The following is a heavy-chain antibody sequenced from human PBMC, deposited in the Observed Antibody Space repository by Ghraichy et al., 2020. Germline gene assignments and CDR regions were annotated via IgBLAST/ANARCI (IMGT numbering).Heavy chain of an antibody. CDR1: RFTFSGYS. V-gene: IGHV3-30-3*01. Sequence: GGSLRLSCAASRFTFSGYSMHWVRQAPGKGLEWVGVISYDGSNKYYADSVKGRFTISRDNSKNTLYLQMNSLRTEDTAVYYCARDIKSSSWSYYYYAMDVWGQGTTVTVSS. J-gene: IGHJ6*02. CDR3: ARDIKSSSWSYYYYAMDV. D-gene: IGHD6-13*01. CDR2: ISYDGSNK.